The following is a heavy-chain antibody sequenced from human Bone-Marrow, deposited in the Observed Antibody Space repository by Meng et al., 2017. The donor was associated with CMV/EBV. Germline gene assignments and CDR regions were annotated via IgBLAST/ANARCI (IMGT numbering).Heavy chain of an antibody. CDR3: ARDDRVVPGRYYGMDV. V-gene: IGHV4-39*07. Sequence: SETLSLTCTVSGGSTSSSSYYWGWIRQPPGKGLEWIGSIYYSGSTYYNPSLKSRVTISVDTSKNQFSLKLSSVTAADTAVYYCARDDRVVPGRYYGMDVWGQGTTVTVSS. CDR1: GGSTSSSSYY. D-gene: IGHD2-2*01. J-gene: IGHJ6*02. CDR2: IYYSGST.